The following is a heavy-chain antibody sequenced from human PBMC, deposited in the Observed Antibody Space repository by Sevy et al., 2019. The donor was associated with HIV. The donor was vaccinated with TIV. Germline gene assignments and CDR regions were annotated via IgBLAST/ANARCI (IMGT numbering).Heavy chain of an antibody. CDR1: GFSFNDAW. Sequence: GGSLRLSCVASGFSFNDAWMSWVRRAPGKGLEWVAHLRSKSGGGPTDLAAFAKGKFTISRDDEKNRLYLQMNSLKTEDTAVYYCATHHRRDGTIVVPFEKWGQGTLVTVSS. J-gene: IGHJ4*02. CDR2: LRSKSGGGPT. V-gene: IGHV3-15*01. D-gene: IGHD1-26*01. CDR3: ATHHRRDGTIVVPFEK.